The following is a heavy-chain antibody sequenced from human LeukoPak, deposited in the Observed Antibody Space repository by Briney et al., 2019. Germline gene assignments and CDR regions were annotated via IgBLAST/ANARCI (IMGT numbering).Heavy chain of an antibody. D-gene: IGHD2-15*01. J-gene: IGHJ5*02. Sequence: PSETLSLTCTVSGGSVSSGSYYWSWIRQPPGKGLEWIGYIYYSGSTNYNPSLKSRVTISVDTSKNQFSLKLSSVTAADTAVYYCVPGRLCSGGSCSNNWFDPWGQGTLVTVSS. CDR2: IYYSGST. V-gene: IGHV4-61*01. CDR3: VPGRLCSGGSCSNNWFDP. CDR1: GGSVSSGSYY.